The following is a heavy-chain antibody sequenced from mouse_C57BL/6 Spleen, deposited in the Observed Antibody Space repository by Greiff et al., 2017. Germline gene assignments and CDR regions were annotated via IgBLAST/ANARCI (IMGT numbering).Heavy chain of an antibody. CDR2: ILPGSGST. V-gene: IGHV1-9*01. CDR1: GYTFTGYW. J-gene: IGHJ3*01. Sequence: VKLQESGAELMKPGASVKLSCKATGYTFTGYWIEWVKQRPGHGLEWIGEILPGSGSTNYNEKFKGKATFTADPSSNTAYMQLSSLTTEDSAIYYCAREETMDDYGAWFAYWGQGTLVTVSA. CDR3: AREETMDDYGAWFAY. D-gene: IGHD2-4*01.